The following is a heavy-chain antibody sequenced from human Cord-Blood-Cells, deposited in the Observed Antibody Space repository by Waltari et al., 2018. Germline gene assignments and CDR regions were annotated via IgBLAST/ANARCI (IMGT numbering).Heavy chain of an antibody. CDR3: ARDLAGDKGDAFDI. Sequence: EVQLVESGGGLVQPGGSLRLSCAASGFTFSSYWMHWVRQAPGKGLVGVSRINRDGSSTSYAYSVKGRFTNSRDNAKNTLYLQMNSLRAEDTAVYYCARDLAGDKGDAFDIWGQGTMVTVSS. CDR1: GFTFSSYW. D-gene: IGHD7-27*01. V-gene: IGHV3-74*01. CDR2: INRDGSST. J-gene: IGHJ3*02.